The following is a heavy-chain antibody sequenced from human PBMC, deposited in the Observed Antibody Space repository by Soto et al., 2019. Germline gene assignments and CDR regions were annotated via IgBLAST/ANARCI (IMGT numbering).Heavy chain of an antibody. Sequence: GGSLRLSCAASGFTFSSYAMSWVRQAPGKGLEWVSAISGSGGSTYYADSVKGRFTISGDNSKNTLYLQMNSLRAEDTAVYYCAKGPHTYYYDSSGYYSVYWGQAILVSVPS. CDR2: ISGSGGST. D-gene: IGHD3-22*01. CDR1: GFTFSSYA. CDR3: AKGPHTYYYDSSGYYSVY. V-gene: IGHV3-23*01. J-gene: IGHJ4*02.